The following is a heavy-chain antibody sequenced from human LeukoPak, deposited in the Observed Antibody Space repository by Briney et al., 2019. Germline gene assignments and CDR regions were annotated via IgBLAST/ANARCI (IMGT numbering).Heavy chain of an antibody. CDR2: INKDGSEQ. CDR1: GFTFSSHW. D-gene: IGHD6-13*01. CDR3: TRGGATSSWYWFF. V-gene: IGHV3-7*01. Sequence: PGGSLRLSCATSGFTFSSHWMTWVRPAAGKGPEWVASINKDGSEQYYVDSVKGRFTISRDNAKNSLSLQASSLRAEDTAVYYCTRGGATSSWYWFFWGQGTLVTVSS. J-gene: IGHJ4*02.